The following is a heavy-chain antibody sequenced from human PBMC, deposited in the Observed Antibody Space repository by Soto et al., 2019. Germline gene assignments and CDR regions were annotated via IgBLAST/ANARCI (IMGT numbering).Heavy chain of an antibody. CDR3: ARDAQPGTSGTTTFGRSCCYYGMDV. V-gene: IGHV1-18*04. J-gene: IGHJ6*02. Sequence: QVQLVQSGAEVKKPGASVKVSCKASGYTFTSYGISWVRQAPGQGLEWMGWISAYNGNTNYAQKLQGRVTMTTDPSTSTAYMELRSLRSADTAVSYCARDAQPGTSGTTTFGRSCCYYGMDVWGQGTTVTVSS. CDR1: GYTFTSYG. D-gene: IGHD1-1*01. CDR2: ISAYNGNT.